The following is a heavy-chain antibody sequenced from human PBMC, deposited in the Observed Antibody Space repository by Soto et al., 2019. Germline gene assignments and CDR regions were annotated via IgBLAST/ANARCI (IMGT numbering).Heavy chain of an antibody. Sequence: QVQLQESGPGLVKPSETLSLTCTVSGASISRDHWNWIRLPPGQGLEWIGEYSGTSNYNPSLRSRVTISVDTSNNRVSWTLRSLPAADTAVYYCATYTAGGGGRGYWGQGTLVTVSS. CDR2: YSGTS. CDR1: GASISRDH. J-gene: IGHJ4*02. D-gene: IGHD3-16*01. CDR3: ATYTAGGGGRGY. V-gene: IGHV4-59*08.